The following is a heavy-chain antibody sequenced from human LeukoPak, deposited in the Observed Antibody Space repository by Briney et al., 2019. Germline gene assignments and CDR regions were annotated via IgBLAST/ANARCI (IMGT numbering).Heavy chain of an antibody. D-gene: IGHD5-18*01. V-gene: IGHV1-2*02. CDR1: GYTFTGYY. CDR2: INPNSGGT. CDR3: ARSPGLDTAVVNRP. J-gene: IGHJ5*02. Sequence: GASVKVSCKTSGYTFTGYYIHWLRQAPGQGLEWMGWINPNSGGTNYAQNFQGRVTMTRDTSINTAYMELGRLRSDDTAVYYCARSPGLDTAVVNRPWGQGTLITVSS.